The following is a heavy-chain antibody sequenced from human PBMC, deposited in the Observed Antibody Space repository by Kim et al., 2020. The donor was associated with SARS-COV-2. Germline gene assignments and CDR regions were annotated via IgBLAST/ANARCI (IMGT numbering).Heavy chain of an antibody. CDR3: VKDQGIAAAGYYGMDV. J-gene: IGHJ6*02. D-gene: IGHD6-13*01. V-gene: IGHV3-64D*09. Sequence: SVKGRCTISRDNSKNTLCLQMSSLRAEDTAVYYCVKDQGIAAAGYYGMDVWGQGTTVTVSS.